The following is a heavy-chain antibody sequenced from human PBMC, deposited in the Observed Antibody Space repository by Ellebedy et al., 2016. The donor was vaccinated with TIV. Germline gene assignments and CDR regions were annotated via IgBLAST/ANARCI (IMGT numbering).Heavy chain of an antibody. D-gene: IGHD6-19*01. CDR1: LYSFTTYG. V-gene: IGHV1-18*04. Sequence: AASVKVSCKASLYSFTTYGISWVRQAPGQGLEWMGWFSNYDGKGKYAQKIQGRVTMTTDTFTSTAYMELRSLRSDDTAVYYCARGVAERGDVGAFDIWGQGTTVTVSS. J-gene: IGHJ3*02. CDR2: FSNYDGKG. CDR3: ARGVAERGDVGAFDI.